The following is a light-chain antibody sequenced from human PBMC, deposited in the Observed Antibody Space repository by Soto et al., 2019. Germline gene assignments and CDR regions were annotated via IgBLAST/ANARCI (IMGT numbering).Light chain of an antibody. CDR3: AAWDDRDVV. CDR1: SSNIGSNY. Sequence: QAVLTQPPSASGTPGQRVTISCSGSSSNIGSNYVYWYQQLPGTAPKLLIYRNNQRPSGVPGRFSGSKSGTSASLAISGLRSEDEADYYCAAWDDRDVVFGGGTKLTVL. CDR2: RNN. J-gene: IGLJ2*01. V-gene: IGLV1-47*01.